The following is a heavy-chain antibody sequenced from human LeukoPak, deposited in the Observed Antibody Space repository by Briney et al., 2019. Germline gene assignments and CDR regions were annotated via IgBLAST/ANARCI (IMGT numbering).Heavy chain of an antibody. CDR1: GFIFSSYA. D-gene: IGHD3-22*01. V-gene: IGHV3-23*01. CDR3: AKGVYYYDSSGYYYFDY. CDR2: ISGSGGST. Sequence: GGSLRLSCAACGFIFSSYAMSWVRQARGKGREGVSAISGSGGSTYYADSVKGRFTISRDNSKNTLYLQMNSLRAEDTAVYYCAKGVYYYDSSGYYYFDYWGQGTLVTVSS. J-gene: IGHJ4*02.